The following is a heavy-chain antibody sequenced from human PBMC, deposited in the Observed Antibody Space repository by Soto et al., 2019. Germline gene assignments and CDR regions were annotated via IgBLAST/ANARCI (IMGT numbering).Heavy chain of an antibody. D-gene: IGHD3-16*01. J-gene: IGHJ6*02. Sequence: QLQLQESGSGLVKPSQTLSLTCAVSGGSISSGGYSWSWIRQPPGKGLEWIGYIYHSGSTYYNPSLKSRVTIXVXRXXNQFSLKLSSVTAADTAVYYCAMVDNYVTPTPQDVWGQGTTVTVSS. CDR1: GGSISSGGYS. V-gene: IGHV4-30-2*01. CDR3: AMVDNYVTPTPQDV. CDR2: IYHSGST.